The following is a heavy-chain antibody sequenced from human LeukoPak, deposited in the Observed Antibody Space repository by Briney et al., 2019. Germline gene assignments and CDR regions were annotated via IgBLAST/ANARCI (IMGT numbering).Heavy chain of an antibody. CDR3: AKGGRHSSSWNEY. Sequence: GGSLRLSCAASGFTFDEYAMHWVRHAPGKGLEWVSGISWNSGSKVYADSVKGRFTISRDNAKNSLYLQMNSLRVEDTALYYCAKGGRHSSSWNEYWGQGTLVTVSS. V-gene: IGHV3-9*01. J-gene: IGHJ4*02. CDR1: GFTFDEYA. D-gene: IGHD6-13*01. CDR2: ISWNSGSK.